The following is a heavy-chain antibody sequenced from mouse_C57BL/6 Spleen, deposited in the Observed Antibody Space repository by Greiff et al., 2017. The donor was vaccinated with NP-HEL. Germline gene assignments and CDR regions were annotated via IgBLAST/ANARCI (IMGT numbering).Heavy chain of an antibody. J-gene: IGHJ3*01. V-gene: IGHV1-22*01. D-gene: IGHD1-1*01. CDR3: TRGGGLRPFAY. CDR1: GYTFTDYN. Sequence: EVQLQQSGPELVKPGASVKMSCKASGYTFTDYNMHWVKQSHGKSLEWIGYINPNNGGTSYNQKFKGKATLTVNKSSSTAYMELRSLTSEDSAVYYCTRGGGLRPFAYWGQGTLVTVSA. CDR2: INPNNGGT.